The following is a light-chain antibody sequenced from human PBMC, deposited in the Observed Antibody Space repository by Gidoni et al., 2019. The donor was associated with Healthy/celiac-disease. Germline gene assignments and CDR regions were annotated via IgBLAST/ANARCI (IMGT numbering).Light chain of an antibody. CDR1: QSISSW. J-gene: IGKJ1*01. CDR2: KAS. CDR3: QQYNSYSRT. V-gene: IGKV1-5*03. Sequence: DIQMTQYPSTLSASVGYRVTITCRASQSISSWLAWYQQKPGKAPKLLIYKASSLESGVPSRFSGSCSGTEFTLTISSLQPDDFATYYCQQYNSYSRTFGQGTKVEIK.